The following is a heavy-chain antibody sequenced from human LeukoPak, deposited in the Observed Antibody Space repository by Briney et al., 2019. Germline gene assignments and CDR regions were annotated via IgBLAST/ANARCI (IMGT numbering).Heavy chain of an antibody. D-gene: IGHD1-1*01. J-gene: IGHJ2*01. CDR1: GGSISSYY. CDR3: ARVRRAGNTGWNFDL. CDR2: IYYSGST. Sequence: SETLSLTCTVSGGSISSYYWSWIRQPPGKGLEWIGYIYYSGSTNYNPSLKSRVTISVDTSKNQFSLKVSSVTAADTAVYYCARVRRAGNTGWNFDLWGRGTLVTVSS. V-gene: IGHV4-59*08.